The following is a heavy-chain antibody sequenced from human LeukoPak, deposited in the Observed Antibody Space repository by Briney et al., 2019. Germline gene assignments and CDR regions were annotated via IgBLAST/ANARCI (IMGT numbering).Heavy chain of an antibody. CDR1: GGSISSSGYY. J-gene: IGHJ3*02. Sequence: SETLSLTCTVSGGSISSSGYYWGWIRQPPGKGLEWIGSIYYSGSTYYNPSLKSRVTISVDTSKNQFSLKLSSVTAADTAVYYCARGIGELDAFDIWGQGTMVTVSS. CDR3: ARGIGELDAFDI. CDR2: IYYSGST. V-gene: IGHV4-39*07. D-gene: IGHD3-10*01.